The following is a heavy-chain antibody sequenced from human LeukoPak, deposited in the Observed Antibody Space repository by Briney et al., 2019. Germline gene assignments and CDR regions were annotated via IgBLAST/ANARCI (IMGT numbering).Heavy chain of an antibody. CDR2: IKQDGSEK. Sequence: PGGSLRLSCAASGFTFSSYWMSWVRQAPGKGLEWVANIKQDGSEKYYVDSVKGRFTISRDNAKNSLYLQMNSLRAEDTAVYYCARGGSSSRYYYYMDVWGKGTTVTVSS. V-gene: IGHV3-7*01. CDR3: ARGGSSSRYYYYMDV. J-gene: IGHJ6*03. CDR1: GFTFSSYW. D-gene: IGHD6-6*01.